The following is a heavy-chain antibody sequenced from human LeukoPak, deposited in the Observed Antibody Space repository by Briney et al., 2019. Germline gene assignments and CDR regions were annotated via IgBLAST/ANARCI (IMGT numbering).Heavy chain of an antibody. CDR1: GFTFSSYW. CDR2: IKQDGSEK. J-gene: IGHJ2*01. CDR3: AKTTVVTPDWYFDL. V-gene: IGHV3-7*03. Sequence: GGSLRLSCAASGFTFSSYWMSWVRQAPGKGLEWVANIKQDGSEKYYVDSVKGRFTISRDNAKNSLYLQMNSLRAEDMALYYCAKTTVVTPDWYFDLWGRGTLVTVSS. D-gene: IGHD4-23*01.